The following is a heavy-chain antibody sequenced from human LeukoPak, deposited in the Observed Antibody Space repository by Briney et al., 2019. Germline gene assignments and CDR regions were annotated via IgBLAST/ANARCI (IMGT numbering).Heavy chain of an antibody. J-gene: IGHJ4*02. D-gene: IGHD3-16*01. V-gene: IGHV6-1*01. CDR2: TYYRSKWYN. CDR3: AREGSDGYLFDY. CDR1: GVSVSSNSAT. Sequence: PSQPLSLACAISGVSVSSNSATWDWIRQSPSRGPEWLGRTYYRSKWYNDYAVSVKSRVTINPDTSKNQFSLQLNSVTPEDTAVYYCAREGSDGYLFDYWGQGSLVIVSS.